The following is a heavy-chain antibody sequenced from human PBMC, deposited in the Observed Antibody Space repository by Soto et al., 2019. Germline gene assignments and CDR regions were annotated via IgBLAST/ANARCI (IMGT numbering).Heavy chain of an antibody. Sequence: ASVKVSCKASGYTFTSYYMHWVRQAPGQGLEWMGIINPSGGSTSYAQKFQGRVTMTRDTSTSTVYMELSSLRSEDTAVYYCARPPLLYDYIWGSYRHYFDYWGQGTLVTVSS. CDR3: ARPPLLYDYIWGSYRHYFDY. V-gene: IGHV1-46*03. CDR1: GYTFTSYY. CDR2: INPSGGST. J-gene: IGHJ4*02. D-gene: IGHD3-16*02.